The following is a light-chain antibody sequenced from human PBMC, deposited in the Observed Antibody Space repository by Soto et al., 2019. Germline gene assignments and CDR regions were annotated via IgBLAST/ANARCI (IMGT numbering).Light chain of an antibody. CDR3: QSYDSSLSGYV. Sequence: QSVLTQPPSVSEAPGQRVTISCTGSSSNIGAGYEAHWYQQVPGTAPKLLTYENTNRPSGFPDRFSGSKSGTSAYLAITGLQAEDEAEYYCQSYDSSLSGYVVGTGTKVTVL. CDR2: ENT. J-gene: IGLJ1*01. V-gene: IGLV1-40*01. CDR1: SSNIGAGYE.